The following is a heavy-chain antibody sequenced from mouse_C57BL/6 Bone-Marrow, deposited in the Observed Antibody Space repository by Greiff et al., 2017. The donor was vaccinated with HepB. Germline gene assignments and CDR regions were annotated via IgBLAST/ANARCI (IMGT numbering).Heavy chain of an antibody. J-gene: IGHJ3*01. Sequence: VHLVESGAELARPGASVKLSCKASGYTFTSYGISWVKQRTGQGLEWIGEIYPRSGNTYYNEKFKGKATLTADKSSSTAYMELRSLTSEDSAVYFCALYYGSSPAWFAYWGQGTLVTVSA. D-gene: IGHD1-1*01. CDR1: GYTFTSYG. CDR2: IYPRSGNT. V-gene: IGHV1-81*01. CDR3: ALYYGSSPAWFAY.